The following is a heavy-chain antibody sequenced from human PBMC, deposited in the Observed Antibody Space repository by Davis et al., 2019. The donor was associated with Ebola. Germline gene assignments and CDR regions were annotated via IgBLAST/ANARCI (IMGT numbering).Heavy chain of an antibody. Sequence: MPSETLSLTCTVSGASVSSGAYYWSWIRQSPGKGLEWIGHIYYSGTTTYNPSFRGRVIMSRDSSKNQFSLKLSSVTAADTAVYYCAISSSLDYYYYYGMDVWGQGTTVTVSS. J-gene: IGHJ6*02. CDR2: IYYSGTT. CDR1: GASVSSGAYY. D-gene: IGHD6-6*01. V-gene: IGHV4-61*08. CDR3: AISSSLDYYYYYGMDV.